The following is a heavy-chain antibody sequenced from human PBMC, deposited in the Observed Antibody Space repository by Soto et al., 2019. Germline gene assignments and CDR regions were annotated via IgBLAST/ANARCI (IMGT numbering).Heavy chain of an antibody. CDR2: IYHSGST. V-gene: IGHV4-4*02. J-gene: IGHJ5*02. D-gene: IGHD2-2*01. Sequence: SETLSLTCAVSGGSISSSNWWSWVRQPPGKGLEWIGEIYHSGSTNYNPSLKSRVTISVDTSKNQFSLKLSSVTAADTAVYYCARATIVLVPAAMVSHWFDPWGQGTLVTVSS. CDR3: ARATIVLVPAAMVSHWFDP. CDR1: GGSISSSNW.